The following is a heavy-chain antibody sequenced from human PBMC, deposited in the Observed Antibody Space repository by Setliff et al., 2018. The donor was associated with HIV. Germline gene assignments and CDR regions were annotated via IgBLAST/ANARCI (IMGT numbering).Heavy chain of an antibody. J-gene: IGHJ6*02. Sequence: PGGSLRLSCEASGFTFSDAWMNWVRQAPGKGLEWVGRIKSKNDGGTTDYAAPVKGRFTISRDDSENTLYLQMNSLKTEDTGVYYCARDGSGAPYYGMDVWGQGTTVTVSS. CDR3: ARDGSGAPYYGMDV. CDR2: IKSKNDGGTT. CDR1: GFTFSDAW. D-gene: IGHD6-19*01. V-gene: IGHV3-15*01.